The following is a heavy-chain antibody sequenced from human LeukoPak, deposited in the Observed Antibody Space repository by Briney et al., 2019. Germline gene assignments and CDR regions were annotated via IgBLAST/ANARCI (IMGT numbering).Heavy chain of an antibody. CDR1: GFTFSSYA. CDR3: ATLDGSGLTYDAFDI. V-gene: IGHV3-23*01. J-gene: IGHJ3*02. CDR2: ISGSGGST. D-gene: IGHD3-10*01. Sequence: PGGPLRLSCAASGFTFSSYAMSWARQAPGKGLEWVSAISGSGGSTYYADSVKGRFTISRDNSKNTLYLQMNSLRAEDTAVYYCATLDGSGLTYDAFDIWGQGTMVTVSS.